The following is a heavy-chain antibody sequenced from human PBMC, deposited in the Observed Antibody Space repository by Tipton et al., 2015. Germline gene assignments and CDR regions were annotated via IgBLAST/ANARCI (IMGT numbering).Heavy chain of an antibody. CDR1: GYIFTSFW. J-gene: IGHJ4*02. CDR3: VRRARRVGSHSYPYYFDY. Sequence: VQLVQSGAEVKKPGESLKISCKGSGYIFTSFWIGWVRQMPGKGLEWMWTSYPGDSETRYNPSFQGQVTISAEKSITTAYLQWRSLKASATAMYYCVRRARRVGSHSYPYYFDYWGQGTLVPVSS. V-gene: IGHV5-51*01. CDR2: SYPGDSET. D-gene: IGHD1-26*01.